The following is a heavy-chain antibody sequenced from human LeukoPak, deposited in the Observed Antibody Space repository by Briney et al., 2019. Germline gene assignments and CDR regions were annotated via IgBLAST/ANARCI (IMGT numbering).Heavy chain of an antibody. Sequence: PGGSLRLSCAASGFTFSHYSMNWVRQAPGRGLEWVSSISTSSSYIYYADSVKGRFTISRDNAKKSLYLQMNSLRAEDTAVYSCARRGPEIVSTIDYWGQGTLVTVSS. V-gene: IGHV3-21*01. CDR1: GFTFSHYS. CDR2: ISTSSSYI. D-gene: IGHD5/OR15-5a*01. CDR3: ARRGPEIVSTIDY. J-gene: IGHJ4*02.